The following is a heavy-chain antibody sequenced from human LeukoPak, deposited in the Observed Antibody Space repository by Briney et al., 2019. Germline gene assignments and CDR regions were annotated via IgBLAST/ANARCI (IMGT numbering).Heavy chain of an antibody. J-gene: IGHJ3*02. CDR2: IYYSGST. CDR1: GGSISSGGYY. Sequence: PSETLSLTCTVSGGSISSGGYYWSWIRQHPGKGLEWIGYIYYSGSTNYNPSLKSRVTISVDTSKNQFSLKLSSVTAADTAVYYCARDRTYYDFWSGYHHDAFDIWGQGTMVTVSS. V-gene: IGHV4-61*08. D-gene: IGHD3-3*01. CDR3: ARDRTYYDFWSGYHHDAFDI.